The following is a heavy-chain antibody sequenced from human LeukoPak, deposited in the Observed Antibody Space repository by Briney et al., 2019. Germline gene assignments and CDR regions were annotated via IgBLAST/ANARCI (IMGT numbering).Heavy chain of an antibody. CDR3: ATSVLLRYFDWLLYGDAFDI. V-gene: IGHV1-24*01. CDR2: FDPEDGET. CDR1: GFTFGDYA. J-gene: IGHJ3*02. Sequence: GGSLRLSCAASGFTFGDYAMSWVRQAPGKGLEWMGGFDPEDGETIYAQKFQGRVTMTEDTSTDTAYMELSSLRSEDTAVYYCATSVLLRYFDWLLYGDAFDIWGQGTMVTVSS. D-gene: IGHD3-9*01.